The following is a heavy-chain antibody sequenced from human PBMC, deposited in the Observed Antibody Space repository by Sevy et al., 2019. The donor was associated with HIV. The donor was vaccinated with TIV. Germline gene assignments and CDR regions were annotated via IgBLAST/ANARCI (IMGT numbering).Heavy chain of an antibody. CDR2: FDPEDGET. D-gene: IGHD1-7*01. V-gene: IGHV1-24*01. CDR1: GYNLTELS. CDR3: ATARHNWNYEVVLDY. J-gene: IGHJ4*02. Sequence: ASVKVSCKVSGYNLTELSMHWVRQAPGKGLEWMGGFDPEDGETIYAQKFQGRVTMTEDTSTDTAYMELSSLRSEDTAVYYCATARHNWNYEVVLDYWGQGTLVTVSS.